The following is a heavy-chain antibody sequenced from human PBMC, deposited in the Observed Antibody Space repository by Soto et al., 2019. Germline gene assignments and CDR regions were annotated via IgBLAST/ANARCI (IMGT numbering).Heavy chain of an antibody. CDR2: IGVYANT. CDR3: AKESTVGSPGDYFDS. CDR1: GFTFSSYD. J-gene: IGHJ4*02. D-gene: IGHD1-26*01. V-gene: IGHV3-23*01. Sequence: GGSLRLSCAASGFTFSSYDMNWVRQAPGKGLEWVSAIGVYANTYYADSVKGRFTISRDDSRNTVHLQLNSLRVDDTAVYYCAKESTVGSPGDYFDSWGQGTLVTVSS.